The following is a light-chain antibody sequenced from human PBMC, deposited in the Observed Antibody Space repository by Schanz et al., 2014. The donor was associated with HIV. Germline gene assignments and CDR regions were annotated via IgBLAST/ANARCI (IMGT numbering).Light chain of an antibody. Sequence: EIVMTQSPATLSVSPGEGATLSCRASQSVSSNLAWYQQKPGQAPRLLIYGASTRATEIPARFSGSGSGTDFTLTISRLEPEDFAVYYCHHYGGSFGPGTTVDYK. CDR2: GAS. J-gene: IGKJ3*01. CDR3: HHYGGS. V-gene: IGKV3-15*01. CDR1: QSVSSN.